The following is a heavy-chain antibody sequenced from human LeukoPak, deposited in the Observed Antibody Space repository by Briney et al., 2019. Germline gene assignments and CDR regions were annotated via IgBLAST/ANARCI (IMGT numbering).Heavy chain of an antibody. D-gene: IGHD3-3*01. V-gene: IGHV4-34*01. J-gene: IGHJ1*01. CDR1: GGSFSGYY. CDR2: INHSGST. CDR3: ARSFQLYYDFWSGYYSYFQH. Sequence: SETLSLTCAVYGGSFSGYYWSWIRQPPGKGLEWIGEINHSGSTNYDPSLKSRVIISVDTSKNQFSLKLSSVTAADTAVHYCARSFQLYYDFWSGYYSYFQHWGQGTLVTVSS.